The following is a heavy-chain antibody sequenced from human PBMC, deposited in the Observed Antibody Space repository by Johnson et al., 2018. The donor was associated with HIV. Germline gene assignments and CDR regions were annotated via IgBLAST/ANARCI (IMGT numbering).Heavy chain of an antibody. D-gene: IGHD1-14*01. J-gene: IGHJ3*02. Sequence: QVQLVESGGGVVQPGRSLRLSCAASGFTFSSYAMHWVRQAPGKGLEYVSAISSNGGSTYHADSVKGRFTISRDNAKNLLFLQLNSLRAEDTAVYYCARGGNSNYAFDIWGQGTMVTVSS. CDR3: ARGGNSNYAFDI. CDR1: GFTFSSYA. CDR2: ISSNGGST. V-gene: IGHV3-64*04.